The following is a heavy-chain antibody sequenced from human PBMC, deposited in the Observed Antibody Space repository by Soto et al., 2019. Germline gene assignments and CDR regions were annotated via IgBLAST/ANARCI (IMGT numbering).Heavy chain of an antibody. CDR3: ARLWLAAGGSNWFDP. CDR2: INYSGST. CDR1: GGSISSYY. D-gene: IGHD6-13*01. Sequence: SETLSLTCTVSGGSISSYYWSWIRQHPGKGLEWIGYINYSGSTYYNPSLKSRVIISVDTSENQFSLKLSSETAADTAVYYCARLWLAAGGSNWFDPWGQGTLVTVSS. J-gene: IGHJ5*02. V-gene: IGHV4-31*03.